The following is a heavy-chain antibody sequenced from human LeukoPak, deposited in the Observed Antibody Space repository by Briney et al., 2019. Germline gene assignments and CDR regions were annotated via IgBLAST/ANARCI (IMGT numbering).Heavy chain of an antibody. V-gene: IGHV4-34*01. CDR3: ARKLGIFTVTTAFDY. CDR1: GGSFSGYY. Sequence: SETLSLTCAVYGGSFSGYYWSWIRQPPGKGLEWIGGINHSGSTNYNPSLKSRVTISVDTSKNQFSLKLSSVTAADTAVYYCARKLGIFTVTTAFDYWGQGTLVTVSS. J-gene: IGHJ4*02. CDR2: INHSGST. D-gene: IGHD4-17*01.